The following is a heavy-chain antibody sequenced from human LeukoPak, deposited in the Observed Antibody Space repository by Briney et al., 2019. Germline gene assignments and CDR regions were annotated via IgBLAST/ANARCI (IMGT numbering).Heavy chain of an antibody. CDR3: ARGTALQDY. CDR2: INSDGTIT. V-gene: IGHV3-74*01. CDR1: GFTFSPYW. Sequence: EGSLRLSCAASGFTFSPYWMHWVRQVPGKGLVWVSDINSDGTITHYADPVKGRFTVSRDNAQDMLYLQMNSLRAEDTAVYYCARGTALQDYWGQGTLVTVSS. J-gene: IGHJ4*02. D-gene: IGHD2-2*02.